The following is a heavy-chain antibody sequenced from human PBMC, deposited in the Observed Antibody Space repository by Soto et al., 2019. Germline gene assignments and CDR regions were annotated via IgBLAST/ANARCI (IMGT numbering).Heavy chain of an antibody. J-gene: IGHJ5*02. CDR2: TYYRSKWYN. Sequence: SQTLSLTCAISGDSVSSNSATWNWIRQSPSRGLEWLGRTYYRSKWYNDYAISVKSRITINPDTSKNQFSLHLNSVIPEDTAVYYCARAHVGSDRYTLEPFEPWGQGTLVTVSS. D-gene: IGHD1-1*01. CDR1: GDSVSSNSAT. V-gene: IGHV6-1*01. CDR3: ARAHVGSDRYTLEPFEP.